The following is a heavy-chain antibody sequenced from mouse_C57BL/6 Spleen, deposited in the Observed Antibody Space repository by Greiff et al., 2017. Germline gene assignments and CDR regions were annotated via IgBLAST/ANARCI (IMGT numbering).Heavy chain of an antibody. CDR3: ARGKDDYGRFAY. CDR1: GYTFTSYW. J-gene: IGHJ3*01. D-gene: IGHD2-4*01. V-gene: IGHV1-53*01. Sequence: VQLQQPGTELVKPGASVKLSCKASGYTFTSYWMHWVKQRPGQGLEWIGNINPSNGGTNYTETFKSKATLTVDKSSSTAYMQLSSLTSEDSAVYYCARGKDDYGRFAYWGQGTLVTVSA. CDR2: INPSNGGT.